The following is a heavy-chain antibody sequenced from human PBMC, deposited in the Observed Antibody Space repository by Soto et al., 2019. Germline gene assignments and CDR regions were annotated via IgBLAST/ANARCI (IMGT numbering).Heavy chain of an antibody. CDR3: ARDAVPGYGDYHLDY. Sequence: QVQLVQSGAEVKKPGSSVKVSCKASGGTFSSYAISWVRQAPGQGLEWMGGIIPIFGTAKYAQKFQGRVTXTXXXSXXTAYMVLSSLRSEDTAVYYCARDAVPGYGDYHLDYWGQGTLVTVSS. V-gene: IGHV1-69*05. J-gene: IGHJ4*02. CDR1: GGTFSSYA. D-gene: IGHD4-17*01. CDR2: IIPIFGTA.